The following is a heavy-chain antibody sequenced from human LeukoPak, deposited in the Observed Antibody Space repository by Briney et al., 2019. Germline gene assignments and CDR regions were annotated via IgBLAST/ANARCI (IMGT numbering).Heavy chain of an antibody. CDR1: GGSISSYY. Sequence: SETLSLTCTVSGGSISSYYWSWVRQPPGKGLEWIGEIYHSGSTNYNPSLKSRVTISVDKSKNQFSLKLSSVTAADTAVYYCARQRGLLAARSLDYWGQGTLVTVSS. D-gene: IGHD6-6*01. CDR3: ARQRGLLAARSLDY. J-gene: IGHJ4*02. CDR2: IYHSGST. V-gene: IGHV4-59*08.